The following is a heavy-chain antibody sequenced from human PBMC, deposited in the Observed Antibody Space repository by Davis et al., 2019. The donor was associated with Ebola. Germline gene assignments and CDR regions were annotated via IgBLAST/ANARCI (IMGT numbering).Heavy chain of an antibody. D-gene: IGHD1-26*01. CDR1: GVSITTDSYY. J-gene: IGHJ3*02. V-gene: IGHV4-39*01. CDR3: ARYSGHDAFDI. Sequence: SETLSLTCTVSGVSITTDSYYWGWIRQPPGKALEWIATIDYSGSTSYSPSLKSRVTISIDTSKNQFSLKLSSVTAADTAVYYCARYSGHDAFDIWGQGTMVTVSS. CDR2: IDYSGST.